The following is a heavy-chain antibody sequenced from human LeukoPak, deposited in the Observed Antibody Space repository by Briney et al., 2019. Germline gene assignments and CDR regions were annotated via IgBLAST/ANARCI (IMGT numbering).Heavy chain of an antibody. CDR3: AKVSGWFGEFQYYFDY. CDR2: ISGSGGST. Sequence: GGSLRLSCAASGFTFRSYAMSWVRQAPGKGLKWVSGISGSGGSTYYADSVKGRFTISRDNSKNTLYLQMNSLRAEDTAVYYCAKVSGWFGEFQYYFDYWGQGTLVTVSS. D-gene: IGHD3-10*01. CDR1: GFTFRSYA. V-gene: IGHV3-23*01. J-gene: IGHJ4*02.